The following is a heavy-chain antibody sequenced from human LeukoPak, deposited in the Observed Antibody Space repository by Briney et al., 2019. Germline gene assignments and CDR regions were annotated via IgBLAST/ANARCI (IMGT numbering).Heavy chain of an antibody. CDR1: GGSISSGSYY. V-gene: IGHV4-61*02. D-gene: IGHD4-23*01. J-gene: IGHJ3*02. Sequence: SETLSPTCTVSGGSISSGSYYWSWIRQPAGKGLEWIGRIYTSGSTNYNPSLKSRVTISVDTSKNQFSLKLSSVTAADTAVYYCARDDYGGNSNDAFDIWGQGTMVTVSS. CDR3: ARDDYGGNSNDAFDI. CDR2: IYTSGST.